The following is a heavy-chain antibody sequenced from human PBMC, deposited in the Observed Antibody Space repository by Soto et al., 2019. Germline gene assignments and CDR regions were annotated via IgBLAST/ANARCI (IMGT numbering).Heavy chain of an antibody. CDR1: GSIFSGYG. CDR3: ARYGIGGNVFLGFCDY. D-gene: IGHD2-15*01. J-gene: IGHJ4*02. Sequence: QKYLVESGGGVVQPGGSLRLSCVASGSIFSGYGMHWVRQAPGKGLEWVAVIWYDGSNKYYADSVKGRFTISRDNSKNMLYLQNDSLRAEDTAVYYCARYGIGGNVFLGFCDYWGQGTMVTVSS. V-gene: IGHV3-33*01. CDR2: IWYDGSNK.